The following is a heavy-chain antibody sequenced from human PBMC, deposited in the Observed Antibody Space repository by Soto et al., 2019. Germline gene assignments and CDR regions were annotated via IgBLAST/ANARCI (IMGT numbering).Heavy chain of an antibody. D-gene: IGHD6-13*01. CDR3: ASLRDPYSSSWLYYYGMDV. Sequence: GGSLRLSCAASGFTFSSYSMNWVRQAPGKGLEWVSSISSSSYIYYADSVKGRFTISRDNAKNSLYLQMNSLRAEDTAVYYCASLRDPYSSSWLYYYGMDVWGQGTTVTVSS. CDR1: GFTFSSYS. CDR2: ISSSSYI. J-gene: IGHJ6*02. V-gene: IGHV3-21*01.